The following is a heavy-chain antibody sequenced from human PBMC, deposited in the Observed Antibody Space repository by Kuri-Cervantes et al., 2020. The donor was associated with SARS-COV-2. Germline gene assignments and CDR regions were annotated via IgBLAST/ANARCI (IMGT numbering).Heavy chain of an antibody. CDR1: GSTLSHNW. J-gene: IGHJ6*03. Sequence: GSLKISCAASGSTLSHNWMSWVRQAPGKGLEWVSYISSSSSTIYYADSVKGRFTISRDNAKNSLYLQMNSLRAEDTAVYYCSRTYDSSGSLYYYYYMDVWGKGTTVTVSS. D-gene: IGHD3-22*01. CDR2: ISSSSSTI. V-gene: IGHV3-48*01. CDR3: SRTYDSSGSLYYYYYMDV.